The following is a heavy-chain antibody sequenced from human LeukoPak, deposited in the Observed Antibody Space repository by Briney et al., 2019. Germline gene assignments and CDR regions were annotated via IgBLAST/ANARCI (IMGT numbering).Heavy chain of an antibody. CDR2: VKSKTNSYAT. CDR3: AVGITLVRGGTFDI. D-gene: IGHD3-10*01. CDR1: GFTFCGFI. Sequence: QPAVSLRFSCAASGFTFCGFIIHRVRQGPGQGLEWIVRVKSKTNSYATAYAASVKGRFTVSRDDSKKTAYLQMNSLKTEDTAVYYCAVGITLVRGGTFDIWGQGTMVIVSS. V-gene: IGHV3-73*01. J-gene: IGHJ3*02.